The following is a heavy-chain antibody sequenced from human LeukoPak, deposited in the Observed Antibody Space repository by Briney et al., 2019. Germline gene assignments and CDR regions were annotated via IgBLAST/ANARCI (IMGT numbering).Heavy chain of an antibody. V-gene: IGHV4-59*01. CDR3: ARSVSGYQHFDY. J-gene: IGHJ4*02. CDR2: IYYSGNT. D-gene: IGHD2-2*01. CDR1: GGSISHYY. Sequence: SETLSLTCTVSGGSISHYYWSWIRQPPGKGLEWIGYIYYSGNTNYNPSLKSRVTISVDTSKKQFSLKLSSVTAADTAVYYCARSVSGYQHFDYWGQGTLVTVSP.